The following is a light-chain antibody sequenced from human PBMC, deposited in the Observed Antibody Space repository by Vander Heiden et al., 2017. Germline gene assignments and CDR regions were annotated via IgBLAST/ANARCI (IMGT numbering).Light chain of an antibody. Sequence: VTTQSPLSLPFTVGQPASISCTSSQSLIHSDGNNYLNWFQQRPGQSPRRLINKGSNREAGVPDRLSGSRSGTDYTMRISRGEAEEVGVDYYRQDKRRTLTFGGGTKVEIK. V-gene: IGKV2-30*02. J-gene: IGKJ4*01. CDR3: RQDKRRTLT. CDR2: KGS. CDR1: QSLIHSDGNNY.